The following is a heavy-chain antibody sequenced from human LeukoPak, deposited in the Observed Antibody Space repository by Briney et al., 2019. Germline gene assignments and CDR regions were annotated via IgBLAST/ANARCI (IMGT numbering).Heavy chain of an antibody. Sequence: SDTLSLSGSVPGGSLSSYYGSWMRQPPLKGLESIGYIYYSGSPNYNPSLKSRVPISVDSSKNQVSLKLSSVTAADTAVYYCARGDYYYGMDVWGQGTTVTVSS. CDR1: GGSLSSYY. CDR2: IYYSGSP. CDR3: ARGDYYYGMDV. V-gene: IGHV4-59*08. J-gene: IGHJ6*02.